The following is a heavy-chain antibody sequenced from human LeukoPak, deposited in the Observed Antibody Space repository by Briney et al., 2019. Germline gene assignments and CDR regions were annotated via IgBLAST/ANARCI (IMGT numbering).Heavy chain of an antibody. CDR1: GGTFSSYA. CDR3: ATPAYYYDSGGYYPRDYYYYYGMDV. CDR2: IIPIFGTA. Sequence: SVKVSCKASGGTFSSYAISWVRQAPGQGLEWMGGIIPIFGTANYAQKFQGRVTITADESMSTAYMELSSLRSEDTAVYYCATPAYYYDSGGYYPRDYYYYYGMDVWGQGATVTVSS. J-gene: IGHJ6*02. V-gene: IGHV1-69*01. D-gene: IGHD3-22*01.